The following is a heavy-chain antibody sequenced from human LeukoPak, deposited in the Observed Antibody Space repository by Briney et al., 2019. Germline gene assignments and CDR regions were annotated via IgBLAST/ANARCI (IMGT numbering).Heavy chain of an antibody. CDR1: GYTFTAYY. D-gene: IGHD3-16*01. Sequence: ASVKVSCKASGYTFTAYYIHWVRQAPGQGLEWMGWINPSSGGTGYAQNFQGWVTMTRDTSISTAYMAVNRLTSDDTAVYYCATGGDLRHVDYWGQGTLVTVSS. V-gene: IGHV1-2*04. CDR2: INPSSGGT. CDR3: ATGGDLRHVDY. J-gene: IGHJ4*02.